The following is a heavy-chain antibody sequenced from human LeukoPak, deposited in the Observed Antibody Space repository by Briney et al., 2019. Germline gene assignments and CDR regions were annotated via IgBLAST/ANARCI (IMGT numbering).Heavy chain of an antibody. J-gene: IGHJ3*02. D-gene: IGHD6-13*01. CDR1: GFTFSSYG. CDR3: AKDFSSSWHDPFDI. CDR2: ISYDGSNK. Sequence: GGSLRLSCAASGFTFSSYGMHWVRQAPGKGLEWVAVISYDGSNKYYADSVKGRFTISRDNSKNTLYLQMNSLRAEDTAVYYCAKDFSSSWHDPFDIWGQGTMVTVSS. V-gene: IGHV3-30*18.